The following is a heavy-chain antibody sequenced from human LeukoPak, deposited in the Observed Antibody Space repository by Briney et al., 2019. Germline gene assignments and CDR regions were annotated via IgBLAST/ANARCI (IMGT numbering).Heavy chain of an antibody. CDR3: ARGGLLRRGGSCYSS. V-gene: IGHV1-2*02. D-gene: IGHD2-15*01. CDR2: IKPNSGGT. Sequence: ASVKVSCKASGYTFTGYYMHWVRQASGQGLEWMVCIKPNSGGTNYAQKFQGRVTMTRDTSISTAYMELSRLRSDDTAVYYCARGGLLRRGGSCYSSWGQGTLVTVSS. J-gene: IGHJ5*02. CDR1: GYTFTGYY.